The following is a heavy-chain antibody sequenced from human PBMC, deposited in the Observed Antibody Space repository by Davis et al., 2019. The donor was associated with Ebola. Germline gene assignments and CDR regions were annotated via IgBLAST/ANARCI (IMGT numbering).Heavy chain of an antibody. D-gene: IGHD3-22*01. CDR3: ARAPYYYDVSGFYVDY. CDR2: IFPGDSDT. Sequence: GESLKISCKGSGYSFTSHWIVWVRQMPGKGLECMGIIFPGDSDTRYSPSFQGQVTISSDKSISTAYLQWSSLQASDTATYYCARAPYYYDVSGFYVDYWGQGTLVTVSS. CDR1: GYSFTSHW. V-gene: IGHV5-51*01. J-gene: IGHJ4*02.